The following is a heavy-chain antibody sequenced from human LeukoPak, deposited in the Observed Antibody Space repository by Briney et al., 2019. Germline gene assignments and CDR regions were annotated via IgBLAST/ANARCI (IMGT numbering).Heavy chain of an antibody. D-gene: IGHD7-27*01. CDR1: GFTFSDYY. V-gene: IGHV3-11*04. Sequence: PGGSLRLSCAASGFTFSDYYMSWIRQAPGKGLECVSYSSRSGSSIYYADSVRGRFTISRDNAKNSLYLQMNSLRAEDTAVYYCARNWGGYYYYIDVWGKGTTVTISS. J-gene: IGHJ6*03. CDR3: ARNWGGYYYYIDV. CDR2: SSRSGSSI.